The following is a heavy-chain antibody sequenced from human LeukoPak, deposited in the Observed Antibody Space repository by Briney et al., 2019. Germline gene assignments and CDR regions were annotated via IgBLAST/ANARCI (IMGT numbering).Heavy chain of an antibody. J-gene: IGHJ5*02. CDR3: ARPYYYDSRIDP. V-gene: IGHV4-4*09. Sequence: PSETLSLTCTVSGASITNFYWSWVRRPPGKGLEWIGYIYPSGTTNYNPSLQSRVTMSLDTSKNQLSLKLSSVTAADTAVYYCARPYYYDSRIDPWGQGILVTVSS. CDR2: IYPSGTT. CDR1: GASITNFY. D-gene: IGHD3-22*01.